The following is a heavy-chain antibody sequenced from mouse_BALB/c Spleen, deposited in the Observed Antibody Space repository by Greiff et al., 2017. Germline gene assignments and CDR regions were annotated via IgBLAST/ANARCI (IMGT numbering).Heavy chain of an antibody. CDR1: GFTFSSYG. D-gene: IGHD1-1*01. Sequence: EVKLVESGGGLVQPGGSLKLSCAASGFTFSSYGMSWVRQTPDKRLEWVATISSGGSYTYYPDSVKGRFTISRDNAKNTLYLQMSSLKSEDTAMYYCASQLREYYFDYWGQGTTLTVSA. CDR2: ISSGGSYT. J-gene: IGHJ2*01. V-gene: IGHV5-6*03. CDR3: ASQLREYYFDY.